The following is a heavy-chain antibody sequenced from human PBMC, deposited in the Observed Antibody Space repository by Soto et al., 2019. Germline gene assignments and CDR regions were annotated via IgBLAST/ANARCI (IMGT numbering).Heavy chain of an antibody. CDR1: GYTFTSYY. J-gene: IGHJ4*02. CDR2: INPSGGST. Sequence: GASVKVSCKASGYTFTSYYMHWVRQAPGQGLEWMGIINPSGGSTSYAQKFQGRVTMTRDTSTSTVYMELSSLRSEDTAVYYCALYYRSGSYYLYFDYWGQGTLVTVSS. D-gene: IGHD3-10*01. CDR3: ALYYRSGSYYLYFDY. V-gene: IGHV1-46*01.